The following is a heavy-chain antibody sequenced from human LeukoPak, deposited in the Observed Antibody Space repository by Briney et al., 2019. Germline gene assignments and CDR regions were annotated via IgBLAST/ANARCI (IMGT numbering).Heavy chain of an antibody. Sequence: TLSLTCTVSGGSISSGGYYWHWLRQPAGKGLEWIGRVSTSGSTNYNPFLKSRVTMSVGMSKNQFSLKLSSVSAADTAVYYCARDLVAYCTSISCYGDAFDIWGQGTVVTVSS. D-gene: IGHD2-2*01. CDR1: GGSISSGGYY. CDR3: ARDLVAYCTSISCYGDAFDI. J-gene: IGHJ3*02. CDR2: VSTSGST. V-gene: IGHV4-61*02.